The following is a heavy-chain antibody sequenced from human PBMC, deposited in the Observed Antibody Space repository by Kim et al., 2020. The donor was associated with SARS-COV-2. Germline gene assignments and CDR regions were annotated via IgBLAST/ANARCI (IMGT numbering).Heavy chain of an antibody. CDR3: ARAGARQLVRIWFDP. V-gene: IGHV1-18*04. CDR1: GYTFTSYG. J-gene: IGHJ5*02. D-gene: IGHD6-6*01. Sequence: ASVKVSCKASGYTFTSYGISWVRQAPGQGLEWMGWISAYNGNTNYAQKLQGRVTMTTDTSTSTAYMELRSLRSDDTAVYYCARAGARQLVRIWFDPWGQGTLVTVSS. CDR2: ISAYNGNT.